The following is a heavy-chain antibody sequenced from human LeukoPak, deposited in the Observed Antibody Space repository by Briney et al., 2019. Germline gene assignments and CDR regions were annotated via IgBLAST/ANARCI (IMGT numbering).Heavy chain of an antibody. Sequence: GGSLRLSCAASGFTFSDYYMSWIRQAPGKGLEWVSCISSSSYTNYADSVKGRFTISRDNAKNSLYLQMNSLRAEDTAVYYCAGFRVRWGAFDIWGQGTMVTVSS. D-gene: IGHD3-16*01. CDR1: GFTFSDYY. V-gene: IGHV3-11*06. CDR2: ISSSSYT. CDR3: AGFRVRWGAFDI. J-gene: IGHJ3*02.